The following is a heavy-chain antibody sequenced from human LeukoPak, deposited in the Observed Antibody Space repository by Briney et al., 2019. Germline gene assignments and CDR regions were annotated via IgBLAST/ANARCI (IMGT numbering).Heavy chain of an antibody. Sequence: PGGSLRLSCAASGFTFSSYGMHWVRQAPGKGLEWVAVIWYDGTNKYYADSVKGRFTNSRDNSKNTLYLQMNSLRAEDTAVYYCARDRTYCTNGVCYFRAFDIWGQGTMVTVSS. CDR1: GFTFSSYG. J-gene: IGHJ3*02. CDR3: ARDRTYCTNGVCYFRAFDI. D-gene: IGHD2-8*01. V-gene: IGHV3-33*01. CDR2: IWYDGTNK.